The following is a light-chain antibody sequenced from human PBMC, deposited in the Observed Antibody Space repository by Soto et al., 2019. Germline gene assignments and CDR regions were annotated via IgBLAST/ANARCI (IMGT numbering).Light chain of an antibody. CDR2: GVK. CDR3: SSYTPSYFYV. J-gene: IGLJ7*01. CDR1: GRDIGAYDY. Sequence: QSVLTQPASVSGSPGQSITISCTGSGRDIGAYDYVSWYQQHPGKAPKLLIYGVKNRPSGVSYRFSASKSAFTASLTISGLQAEDEAHYYCSSYTPSYFYVFGPGTQLTVL. V-gene: IGLV2-14*01.